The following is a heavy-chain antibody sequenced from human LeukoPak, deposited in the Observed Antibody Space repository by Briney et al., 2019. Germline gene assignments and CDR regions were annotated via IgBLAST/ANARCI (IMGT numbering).Heavy chain of an antibody. J-gene: IGHJ4*02. D-gene: IGHD4-17*01. V-gene: IGHV4-59*01. Sequence: SETLSLTCTVSGGSISSYYWSWIRQPPGKGLEWIGYIYYSGSTNYNPSLKSQVTISVDTSKNQFSLKLSSVTAADTAVYYCARAGYGDYVDYWGQGTLVTVSS. CDR2: IYYSGST. CDR3: ARAGYGDYVDY. CDR1: GGSISSYY.